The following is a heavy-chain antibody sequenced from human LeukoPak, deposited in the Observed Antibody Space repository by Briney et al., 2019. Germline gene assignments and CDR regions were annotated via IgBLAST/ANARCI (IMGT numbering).Heavy chain of an antibody. J-gene: IGHJ4*02. CDR3: ARDVGY. Sequence: GLECMGWINPNSGGTNYAQKFQGSVTMTRDTSISTAYMELSRLRSDDTAVYYCARDVGYWGQGTLVTVSS. CDR2: INPNSGGT. V-gene: IGHV1-2*02. D-gene: IGHD2-15*01.